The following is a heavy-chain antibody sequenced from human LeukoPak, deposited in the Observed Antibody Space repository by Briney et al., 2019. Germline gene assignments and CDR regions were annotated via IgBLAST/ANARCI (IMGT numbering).Heavy chain of an antibody. CDR3: ARDNDWAFHY. CDR2: INHNGEMI. V-gene: IGHV3-48*02. J-gene: IGHJ4*02. Sequence: PGGSLRLSCAASGFTISNYVMSWVRQAPGKGLEWVSYINHNGEMIFYPDFVKGRFTISRDNAKNSLYLQMNSLRDEDTAVYYCARDNDWAFHYWGQGTLVTVSS. CDR1: GFTISNYV. D-gene: IGHD3-9*01.